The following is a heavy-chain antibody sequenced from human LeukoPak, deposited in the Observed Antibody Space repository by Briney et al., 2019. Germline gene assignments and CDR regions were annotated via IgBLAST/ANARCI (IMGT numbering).Heavy chain of an antibody. CDR1: GGSISSGGYS. Sequence: SETLSLTCAVSGGSISSGGYSWSWIRQPPGKGLEWIGYICHSGSTYYNPSLKSRVTISVDRSKNQFSLKLSSVTAADTAVYYCASSYYYDSSGYYYQLDYWGQGTLVTVSS. V-gene: IGHV4-30-2*01. J-gene: IGHJ4*02. D-gene: IGHD3-22*01. CDR3: ASSYYYDSSGYYYQLDY. CDR2: ICHSGST.